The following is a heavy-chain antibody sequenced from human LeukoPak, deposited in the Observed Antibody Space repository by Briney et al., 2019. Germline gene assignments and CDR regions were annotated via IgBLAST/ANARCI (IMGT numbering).Heavy chain of an antibody. Sequence: SVTVSCQASRGTFSSYAISWLRPAPGQGLDWMGRIIPILGMANYAQKLQGRVTSTGDKSTSTAYRELSSLRSEDTAVYYCARDCSGGSGDYAFDIWGQGTMVTVSS. V-gene: IGHV1-69*04. CDR1: RGTFSSYA. CDR2: IIPILGMA. CDR3: ARDCSGGSGDYAFDI. J-gene: IGHJ3*02. D-gene: IGHD2-15*01.